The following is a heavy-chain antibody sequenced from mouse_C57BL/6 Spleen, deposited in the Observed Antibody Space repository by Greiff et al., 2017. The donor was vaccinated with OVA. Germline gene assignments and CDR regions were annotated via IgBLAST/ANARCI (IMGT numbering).Heavy chain of an antibody. CDR1: GFTFSSYG. D-gene: IGHD1-1*01. CDR3: ARHEDYYGSSYAMDY. Sequence: VQLKESGGDLVKPGGSLKLSCAASGFTFSSYGMSWVRQTPDKRLEWVATISSGGSYTYYPDSVKGRFTISRDNAKNTLYLQMSSLKSEDTAMYYCARHEDYYGSSYAMDYWGQGTSVTVSS. CDR2: ISSGGSYT. V-gene: IGHV5-6*01. J-gene: IGHJ4*01.